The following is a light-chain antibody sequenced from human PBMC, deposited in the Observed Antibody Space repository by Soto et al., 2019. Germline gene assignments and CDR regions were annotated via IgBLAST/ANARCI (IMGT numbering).Light chain of an antibody. CDR1: QSGSTN. CDR3: HQYNNWPVT. Sequence: EIVMTQSPATLSVSPGERATLSCRASQSGSTNLAWYQQKPGQAPRLLIYGASTRATVVPARFSGSGSGTEFTLTISSLQSEDFAVYFCHQYNNWPVTFGGGTKVEIK. CDR2: GAS. V-gene: IGKV3-15*01. J-gene: IGKJ4*01.